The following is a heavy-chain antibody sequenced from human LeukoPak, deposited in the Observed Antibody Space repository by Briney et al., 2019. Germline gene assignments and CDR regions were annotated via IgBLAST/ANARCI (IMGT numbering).Heavy chain of an antibody. D-gene: IGHD3-22*01. Sequence: PSETLSLTCAVYGGSFSGYYWSWIRQPPGKGLEWIGCIYYSGSTYYNPSLRSRVTISVDTSKNQFSLKLSSVTAADTAVYYCARDYYDSSGYYYVVSVSRYFDLWGRGTLVTVSS. CDR3: ARDYYDSSGYYYVVSVSRYFDL. V-gene: IGHV4-34*09. CDR1: GGSFSGYY. CDR2: IYYSGST. J-gene: IGHJ2*01.